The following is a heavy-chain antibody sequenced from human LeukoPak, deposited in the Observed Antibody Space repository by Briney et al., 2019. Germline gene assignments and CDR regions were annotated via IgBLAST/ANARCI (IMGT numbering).Heavy chain of an antibody. D-gene: IGHD3-22*01. CDR3: ARETDPEVVVTAFDY. CDR2: ISSSGSTI. J-gene: IGHJ4*02. V-gene: IGHV3-48*03. Sequence: GGSLRLSCAASGFTFSSYEMNWVRQAPGKGLEWVSCISSSGSTIYYADSVKGRFTISRDNAKNSLYLQMNSLRAEDTAVYYCARETDPEVVVTAFDYWGQGTLVTVSS. CDR1: GFTFSSYE.